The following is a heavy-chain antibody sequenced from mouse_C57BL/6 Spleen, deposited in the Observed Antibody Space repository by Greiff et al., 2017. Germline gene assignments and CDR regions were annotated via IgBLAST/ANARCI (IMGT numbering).Heavy chain of an antibody. D-gene: IGHD1-1*01. CDR3: ARSDYYGSSYAMDY. V-gene: IGHV1-59*01. CDR1: GYTFTSYW. CDR2: IDPSDSYT. J-gene: IGHJ4*01. Sequence: QVQLQQPGAELVRPGTSVKLSCKASGYTFTSYWMHWVKQRPGQGLEWIGVIDPSDSYTNYNQKFKGKATLTVDTSSSTAYMQLSSLTYEDSAVYYGARSDYYGSSYAMDYWGQGTSVTVSS.